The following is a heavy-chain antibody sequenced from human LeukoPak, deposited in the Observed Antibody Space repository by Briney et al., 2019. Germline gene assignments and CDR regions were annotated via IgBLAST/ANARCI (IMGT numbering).Heavy chain of an antibody. CDR3: ASPFD. CDR2: IKRDGSEK. Sequence: PGGSLRLSCAASGFTFSNYWMNWARQAPGKGLEWVANIKRDGSEKHYVDSVKGRFTISRDNAKNSLYLQMNSLTAEDTAVYYCASPFDWGQGTLVTVSS. J-gene: IGHJ4*02. CDR1: GFTFSNYW. V-gene: IGHV3-7*01.